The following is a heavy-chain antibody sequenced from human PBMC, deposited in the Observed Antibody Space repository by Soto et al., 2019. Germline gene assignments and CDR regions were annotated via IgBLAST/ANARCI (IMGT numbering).Heavy chain of an antibody. J-gene: IGHJ4*02. V-gene: IGHV3-73*01. CDR3: TRQTDAVQWLVVPTDYNFDY. CDR2: IRSKTNSYAT. CDR1: GFTFGGSA. Sequence: SLRLSCAASGFTFGGSAMHWVRQASGKGLEWVGHIRSKTNSYATAYAESVKGRFTISRDDSMNTAYLQMNSLKTEDTAVYFCTRQTDAVQWLVVPTDYNFDYWGQGTLVTVSS. D-gene: IGHD6-19*01.